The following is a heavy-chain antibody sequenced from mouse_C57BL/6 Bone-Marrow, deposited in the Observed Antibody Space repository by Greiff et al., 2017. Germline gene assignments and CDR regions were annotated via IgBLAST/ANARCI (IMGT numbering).Heavy chain of an antibody. CDR2: IYPGSGST. D-gene: IGHD1-1*01. Sequence: QVQLQQPGAELVKPGASVKMSCKASGYTFTSYWITWVKQRPGQGLEWIGDIYPGSGSTNYNEKFKSKATLTVDTSSSTAYMQLSSLSSEDSAVYYCARGETAVATSRAMDYWGQGTSVTVSS. CDR3: ARGETAVATSRAMDY. J-gene: IGHJ4*01. CDR1: GYTFTSYW. V-gene: IGHV1-55*01.